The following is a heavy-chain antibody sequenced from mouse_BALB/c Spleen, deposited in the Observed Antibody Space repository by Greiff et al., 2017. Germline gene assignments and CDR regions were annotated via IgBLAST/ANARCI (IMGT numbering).Heavy chain of an antibody. CDR3: ARGDGNRAWFDY. V-gene: IGHV7-3*02. Sequence: DVKLVESGGGLVQPGGSLRLSCATSGFTFTDYYMSWVRQPPGKALEWLGFIRNKANGYTTEYSASVKGRFTISRDNSQSILYLQMNTLRAEDSATYYCARGDGNRAWFDYWGQGTLVTVSA. D-gene: IGHD2-1*01. CDR2: IRNKANGYTT. J-gene: IGHJ3*01. CDR1: GFTFTDYY.